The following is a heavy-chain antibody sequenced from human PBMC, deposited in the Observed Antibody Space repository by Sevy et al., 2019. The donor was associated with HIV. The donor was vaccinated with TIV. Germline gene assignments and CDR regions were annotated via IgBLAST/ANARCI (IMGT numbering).Heavy chain of an antibody. V-gene: IGHV3-23*01. CDR2: INSGGGST. Sequence: GGSLRLSCAASGFTFTEFVMSWVRQAPGKGLEWVSTINSGGGSTYYADSVKGRFPISRENSQNTLDLQMNSLRAEETEVYYCAKDVVGGYYDSSGYSEHWGQGTLVTVSS. CDR3: AKDVVGGYYDSSGYSEH. CDR1: GFTFTEFV. D-gene: IGHD3-22*01. J-gene: IGHJ4*02.